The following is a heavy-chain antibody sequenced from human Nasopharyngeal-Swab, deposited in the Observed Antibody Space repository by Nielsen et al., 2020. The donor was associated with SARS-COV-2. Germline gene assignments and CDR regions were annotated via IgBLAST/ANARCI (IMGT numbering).Heavy chain of an antibody. Sequence: GGSLRLSCAAPGFTFSNSWMSWVRQAPGKGLEWVANIKQDGSEKYYVDSVKGRFTISRENARNSLYLQMNSLRAEDTGVYYCVNGGSLDFWGQGTLVTVSP. J-gene: IGHJ4*02. D-gene: IGHD2-15*01. V-gene: IGHV3-7*01. CDR2: IKQDGSEK. CDR1: GFTFSNSW. CDR3: VNGGSLDF.